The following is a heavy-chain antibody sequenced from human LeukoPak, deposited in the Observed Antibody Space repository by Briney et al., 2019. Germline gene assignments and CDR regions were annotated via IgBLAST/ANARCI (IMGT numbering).Heavy chain of an antibody. V-gene: IGHV4-34*01. CDR1: GESFSAYP. CDR2: INHSGST. J-gene: IGHJ5*02. Sequence: SETLSLTCAVYGESFSAYPWNWIRQSPGKGLEWIGEINHSGSTNYNPSLKSRVTISVDTSKNQTSKRQFSLKLNSVTAADTAVYYCTRERSTPGINWFDPWGQGTLVTVSS. D-gene: IGHD2-2*01. CDR3: TRERSTPGINWFDP.